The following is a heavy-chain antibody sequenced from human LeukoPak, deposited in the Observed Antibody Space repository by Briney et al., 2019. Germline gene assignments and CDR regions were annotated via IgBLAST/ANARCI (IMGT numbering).Heavy chain of an antibody. CDR2: ITNSGNSK. Sequence: GGSLRLSCAASEFTFSSYSMNWVRQAPGKGLEWVSYITNSGNSKSYADSVKGRFTISRDDAKNSLYLQMNGLRAEDTAVYYCVTEGIVVLTDSWGQGTLVTVSS. J-gene: IGHJ5*01. CDR1: EFTFSSYS. V-gene: IGHV3-48*01. D-gene: IGHD2-2*01. CDR3: VTEGIVVLTDS.